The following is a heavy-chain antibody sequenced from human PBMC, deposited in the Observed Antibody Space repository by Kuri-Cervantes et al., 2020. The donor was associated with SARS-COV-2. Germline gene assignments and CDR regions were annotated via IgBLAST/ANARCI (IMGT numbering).Heavy chain of an antibody. CDR2: IIPIFGTA. Sequence: SVKVSCKASGGTFSSYAISWVRQAPGQGLEWMGGIIPIFGTANYAQKFQGRVTITADESTSTAYMELSSLRSEDTAAYYCARDAGLFDWLLFSQNVFDYWGQGTLVTVSS. J-gene: IGHJ4*02. V-gene: IGHV1-69*13. CDR1: GGTFSSYA. D-gene: IGHD3-9*01. CDR3: ARDAGLFDWLLFSQNVFDY.